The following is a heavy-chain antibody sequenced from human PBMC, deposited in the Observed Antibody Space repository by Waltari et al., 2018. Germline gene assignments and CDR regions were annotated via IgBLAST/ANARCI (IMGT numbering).Heavy chain of an antibody. CDR2: IRSEAYGGTT. J-gene: IGHJ6*02. V-gene: IGHV3-49*04. Sequence: ELQLVESGGGSVQPGRSLRLSCKASGFTFGDSAMSWVRQAPGKGLEWLGFIRSEAYGGTTEYAASVKGRFTISKGDSKNIAYLQMNSLRTEDTAVYYCTRDQGWNSISRRGMDVWGQGTTVTVSS. D-gene: IGHD1-1*01. CDR1: GFTFGDSA. CDR3: TRDQGWNSISRRGMDV.